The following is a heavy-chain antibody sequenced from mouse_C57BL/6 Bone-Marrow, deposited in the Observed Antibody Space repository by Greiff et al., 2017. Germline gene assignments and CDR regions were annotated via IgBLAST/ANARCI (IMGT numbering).Heavy chain of an antibody. CDR1: GYTFTSYW. CDR2: IHPNSGST. J-gene: IGHJ2*01. CDR3: ARHYYYGSSHFDY. V-gene: IGHV1-64*01. Sequence: VQLQQPGAELVKPGASVKLSCKASGYTFTSYWMHWVKQRPGQGLEWIGMIHPNSGSTNYNEKFKSKATLTVDKSSSTAYMQLSSLTSEDSAVYYCARHYYYGSSHFDYWGQGTTLTVSS. D-gene: IGHD1-1*01.